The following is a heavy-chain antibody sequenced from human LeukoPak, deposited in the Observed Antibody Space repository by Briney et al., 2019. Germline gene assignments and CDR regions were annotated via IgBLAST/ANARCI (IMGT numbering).Heavy chain of an antibody. J-gene: IGHJ4*02. V-gene: IGHV1-18*01. CDR2: ITTYNGNT. Sequence: ASVKVSCKASGYTFTSYAMNWVRQAPGQGLEWMGWITTYNGNTNYAQKFQGRVTITADTSTDTAYMELSSLRSEDTAVYYCATRVVPAAKVDYWGQGTLVTVSS. CDR1: GYTFTSYA. CDR3: ATRVVPAAKVDY. D-gene: IGHD2-2*01.